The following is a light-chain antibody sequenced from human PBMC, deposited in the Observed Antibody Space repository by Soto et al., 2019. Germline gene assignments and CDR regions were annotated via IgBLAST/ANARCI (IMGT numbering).Light chain of an antibody. CDR2: EGF. V-gene: IGLV2-23*01. J-gene: IGLJ2*01. CDR1: SSDVGGSGL. Sequence: QSALTQPASVSGSPAQSITISCTGSSSDVGGSGLVSWYQFHPGKAPKLLIFEGFKRPSGVPDRFSGSKSGNTASLTISGLQAEDEADYYCCSYAGTVVFGGGTKLTVL. CDR3: CSYAGTVV.